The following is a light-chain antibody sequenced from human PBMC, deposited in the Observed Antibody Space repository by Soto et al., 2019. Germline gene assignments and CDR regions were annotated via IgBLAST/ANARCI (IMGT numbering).Light chain of an antibody. CDR2: KVS. V-gene: IGKV2-30*01. CDR1: QSLVYSEGNIY. Sequence: DVVMTQSPLSLPVTLGQPGSISCGASQSLVYSEGNIYLSWFHQRPGQSPRRLIYKVSNRESGVPDRFSGSGSGTEFTLRISTVEAEDVGVYYCMQGTHWPTFGQGTKVDIK. J-gene: IGKJ1*01. CDR3: MQGTHWPT.